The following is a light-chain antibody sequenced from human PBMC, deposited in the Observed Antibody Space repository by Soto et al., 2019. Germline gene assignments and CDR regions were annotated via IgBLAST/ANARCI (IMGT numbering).Light chain of an antibody. V-gene: IGLV2-14*01. CDR2: EVT. Sequence: QSALTQPASVSGSPGQSITISCTGTGSDVGGYDYVSWYQHHPGKAPKVMIYEVTNRPSGVSNRFSGSKSGNTASQTISGLLAEDEADYYCSSYTSSSTYVFGTGTKVTVL. CDR1: GSDVGGYDY. CDR3: SSYTSSSTYV. J-gene: IGLJ1*01.